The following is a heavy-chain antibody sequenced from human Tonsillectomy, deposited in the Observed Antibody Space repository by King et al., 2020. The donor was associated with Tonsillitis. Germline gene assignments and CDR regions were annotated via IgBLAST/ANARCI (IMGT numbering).Heavy chain of an antibody. V-gene: IGHV2-5*02. CDR3: AHLDYSHRSALLDY. D-gene: IGHD3-22*01. Sequence: TLKESGPTVVKPTETLTLTCTFSGFSLSTSGVGVGWIRQPPGKALEWLTLIYWDGETRYRSSLKTRLTITKDTSKNQVVLIMTNMDAVDTATYYCAHLDYSHRSALLDYWGQGTLVTVSS. CDR1: GFSLSTSGVG. CDR2: IYWDGET. J-gene: IGHJ4*02.